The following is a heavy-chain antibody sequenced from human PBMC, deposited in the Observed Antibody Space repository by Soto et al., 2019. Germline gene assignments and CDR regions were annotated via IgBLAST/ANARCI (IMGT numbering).Heavy chain of an antibody. CDR3: AYCSGGSCYSVTFSYYCMYV. CDR1: EISYSNYS. Sequence: PGGSLRHSCADSEISYSNYSIQWDHQAPGKGLEWVAVTSYDGSNKYYADSVKCRFTISRDNSKNTLYLQMNSLRAEDTAVYYCAYCSGGSCYSVTFSYYCMYVWGQGTTVTVSS. V-gene: IGHV3-30*03. J-gene: IGHJ6*02. CDR2: TSYDGSNK. D-gene: IGHD2-15*01.